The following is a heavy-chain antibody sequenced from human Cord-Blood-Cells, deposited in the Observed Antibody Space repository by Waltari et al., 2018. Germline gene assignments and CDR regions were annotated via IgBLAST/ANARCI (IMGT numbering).Heavy chain of an antibody. Sequence: QVQLVQSGAEVKKPGASVKVSCKASGYTFTGSYMPWVRQAPGQGLEWMGWIKPNSGGTNYAQKFQGRVTMTRDTSISTAYMELSRLRSDDTAVYYCARDWGYSYGWYFDLWGRGTLVTVSS. J-gene: IGHJ2*01. CDR2: IKPNSGGT. CDR3: ARDWGYSYGWYFDL. CDR1: GYTFTGSY. D-gene: IGHD5-18*01. V-gene: IGHV1-2*02.